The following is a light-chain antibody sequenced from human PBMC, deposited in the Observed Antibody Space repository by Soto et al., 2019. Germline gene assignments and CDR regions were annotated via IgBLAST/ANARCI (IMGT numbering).Light chain of an antibody. Sequence: QSVLTQPPSASGTPGQRVTISCSGSSSNIGSNPVNWYQQLPRTAPKLLIYSNNQRPSGVPDRFSASKSGTSASLAISGLQSEDEADYYCAPWDDSLNGFVFGGGTQLTVL. J-gene: IGLJ2*01. CDR3: APWDDSLNGFV. CDR2: SNN. CDR1: SSNIGSNP. V-gene: IGLV1-44*01.